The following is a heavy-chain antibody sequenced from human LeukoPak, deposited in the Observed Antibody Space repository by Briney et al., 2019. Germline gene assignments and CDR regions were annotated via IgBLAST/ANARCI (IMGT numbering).Heavy chain of an antibody. CDR1: GFSLGTSGVG. V-gene: IGHV2-5*02. CDR3: AHIPEMAITKAPDHYFDY. D-gene: IGHD5-24*01. Sequence: SGPTLVNPTQTLTLTCTFSGFSLGTSGVGVGWVRQPPGKALEWLALISWDEDKRYSPSLKSRLTITKDTSKNQVVLTMTNMDPVDTATYCCAHIPEMAITKAPDHYFDYWGQGTLVTVSS. CDR2: ISWDEDK. J-gene: IGHJ4*02.